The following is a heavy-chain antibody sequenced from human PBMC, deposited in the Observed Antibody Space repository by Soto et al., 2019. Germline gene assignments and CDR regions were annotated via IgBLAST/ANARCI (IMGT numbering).Heavy chain of an antibody. J-gene: IGHJ6*02. V-gene: IGHV1-2*04. CDR2: INPKSGGT. Sequence: ASVKVSCKASGGTFSGYAISWVRQAPGQGLEWLGRINPKSGGTSTAQKFQGWVTMTTDTSISTASMELTRLTSDDTAIYYCARGDSTDCSNGVCSFFYNHDMDVWGQGTKVTVSS. D-gene: IGHD2-8*01. CDR3: ARGDSTDCSNGVCSFFYNHDMDV. CDR1: GGTFSGYA.